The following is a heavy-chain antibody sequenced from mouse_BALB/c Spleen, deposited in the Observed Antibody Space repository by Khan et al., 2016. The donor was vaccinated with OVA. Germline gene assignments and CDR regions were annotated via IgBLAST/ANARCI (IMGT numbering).Heavy chain of an antibody. CDR2: IWGDGNT. CDR1: GFSLTSYG. Sequence: QVQLKESGPGLVAPSQSLSITCTVSGFSLTSYGVSWVSQPPGKGLEWLGVIWGDGNTNYHSTLISRLSIRKDDTTSQFFLKLNRLETADAATYYCVKQNHGTLYAVDYWGQGTSVTVSS. V-gene: IGHV2-3*01. D-gene: IGHD2-1*01. J-gene: IGHJ4*01. CDR3: VKQNHGTLYAVDY.